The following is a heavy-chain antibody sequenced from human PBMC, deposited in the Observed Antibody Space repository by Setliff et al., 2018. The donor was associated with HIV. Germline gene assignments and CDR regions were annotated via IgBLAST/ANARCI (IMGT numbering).Heavy chain of an antibody. V-gene: IGHV7-4-1*02. J-gene: IGHJ3*02. Sequence: ASVKVSCKASGYTFSDYYMHWVRQAPGQGLEWMGWINTNTGNPTYAQGFTGRSVFSLDTSVSTAYLQISSLKAEDTAVYYCARDPPSPLDAFDIWGQGTMVTVSS. CDR2: INTNTGNP. CDR1: GYTFSDYY. CDR3: ARDPPSPLDAFDI.